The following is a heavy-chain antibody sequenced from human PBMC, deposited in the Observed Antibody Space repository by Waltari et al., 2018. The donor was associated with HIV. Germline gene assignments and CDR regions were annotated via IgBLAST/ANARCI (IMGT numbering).Heavy chain of an antibody. CDR3: ARGDNTYFDY. CDR1: GGSISSGGYY. J-gene: IGHJ4*02. CDR2: IYYSGST. Sequence: GGSISSGGYYWSWIRQHPGKGLEWIGYIYYSGSTYYNPSLKSRVTISVDTSKNQFSLKLSSVTAADTAVYYCARGDNTYFDYWGQGTLVTVSS. D-gene: IGHD3-9*01. V-gene: IGHV4-31*02.